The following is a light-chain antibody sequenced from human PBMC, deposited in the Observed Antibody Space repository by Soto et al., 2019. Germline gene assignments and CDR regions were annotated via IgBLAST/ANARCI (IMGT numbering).Light chain of an antibody. Sequence: EIVLTQSPATLSLSPVERATLSCRASQSVSNYLTLYQQKPGQAPRLLIYDASNRATGIPARFSGSGSGTDFTLTISSLEPEDFAVYYCQQRSNWPELTFGGGTKVDIK. CDR3: QQRSNWPELT. V-gene: IGKV3-11*01. CDR1: QSVSNY. J-gene: IGKJ4*01. CDR2: DAS.